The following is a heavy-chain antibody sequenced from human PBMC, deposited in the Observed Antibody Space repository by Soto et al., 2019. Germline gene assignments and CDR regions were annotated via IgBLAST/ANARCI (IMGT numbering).Heavy chain of an antibody. CDR3: ARDRGWSSDCSSTSCYRGGMDV. Sequence: PGGSLRLSCAASGFTFSSYEMNWVRQAPGKGLEWVSYISSSGSTIYYADSVKGRFTISRDNAKNSLYLQMNSLRAEDTAVYYCARDRGWSSDCSSTSCYRGGMDVWGQGTTVTAP. CDR2: ISSSGSTI. J-gene: IGHJ6*02. V-gene: IGHV3-48*03. D-gene: IGHD2-2*02. CDR1: GFTFSSYE.